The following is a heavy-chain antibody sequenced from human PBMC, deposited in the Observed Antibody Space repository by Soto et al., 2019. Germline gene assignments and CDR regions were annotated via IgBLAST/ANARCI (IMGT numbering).Heavy chain of an antibody. CDR3: ARVSPGEYAYCFDF. CDR1: GGSINSGGYY. J-gene: IGHJ4*01. Sequence: SETLSLTCTVSGGSINSGGYYWTWIRQHPGKGLEWIGYIFYSRTTYYNPSLKSRVTISGDTSKNQFSLTLRSVTAADSAVYYCARVSPGEYAYCFDFWGQGTPVTVSS. V-gene: IGHV4-31*03. CDR2: IFYSRTT.